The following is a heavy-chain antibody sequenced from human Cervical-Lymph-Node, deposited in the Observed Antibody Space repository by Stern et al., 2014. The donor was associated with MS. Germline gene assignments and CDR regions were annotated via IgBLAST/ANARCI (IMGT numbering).Heavy chain of an antibody. CDR2: IYHVGRT. V-gene: IGHV4-4*02. D-gene: IGHD3-3*01. CDR3: ARDNRFENFDY. Sequence: VQLVESGPGLVKPSGTLSLTCAVSGASITSGNWWRWVRQSPGKGLEWIGEIYHVGRTNYNPSLKIRFTISVDKSKNQFSLNLTSVTAADTAIYYCARDNRFENFDYWGQGTLVTVSS. J-gene: IGHJ4*02. CDR1: GASITSGNW.